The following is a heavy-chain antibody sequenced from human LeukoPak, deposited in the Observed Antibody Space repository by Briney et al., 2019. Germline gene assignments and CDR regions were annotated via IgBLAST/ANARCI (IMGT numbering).Heavy chain of an antibody. CDR2: IYYTGGI. Sequence: SDTLSLTCAVSGSSISSTYWWAWIRQPPGKGLEWIGYIYYTGGIYYNPSLKSRVTMSIDTSKNQFSLKLSPVTAVDTAVYYCATKGNAIYYFDYWGQGTLVTVSS. CDR3: ATKGNAIYYFDY. V-gene: IGHV4-28*05. J-gene: IGHJ4*02. CDR1: GSSISSTYW. D-gene: IGHD1-1*01.